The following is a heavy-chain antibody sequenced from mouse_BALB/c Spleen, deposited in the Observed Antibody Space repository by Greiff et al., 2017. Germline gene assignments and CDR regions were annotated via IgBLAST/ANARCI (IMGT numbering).Heavy chain of an antibody. J-gene: IGHJ3*01. CDR2: ISYDGSN. D-gene: IGHD2-3*01. Sequence: VQLKESGPGLVKPSQSLSLTCSVTGYSITSGYYWNWIRQFPGNKLEWLGYISYDGSNNYNPSLKNRISITRDTSKNQFFLKLNSVTTEDTATYYCAREAGYYSFAYWGEGTLVTVSA. CDR3: AREAGYYSFAY. CDR1: GYSITSGYY. V-gene: IGHV3-6*02.